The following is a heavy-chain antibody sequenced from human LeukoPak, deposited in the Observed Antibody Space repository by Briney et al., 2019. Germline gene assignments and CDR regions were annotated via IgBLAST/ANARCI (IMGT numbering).Heavy chain of an antibody. Sequence: SETLSLTCTVSGGSISSYYWSWIRPPPGKGLEWIGYIYYSVSTNYNPTLKSRVAISTDTSKNQFSLKLSSVTAADTGVYYCARGITMVRGVIIRPGWFDPWGQGTLVTVSS. CDR2: IYYSVST. CDR1: GGSISSYY. J-gene: IGHJ5*02. CDR3: ARGITMVRGVIIRPGWFDP. D-gene: IGHD3-10*01. V-gene: IGHV4-59*08.